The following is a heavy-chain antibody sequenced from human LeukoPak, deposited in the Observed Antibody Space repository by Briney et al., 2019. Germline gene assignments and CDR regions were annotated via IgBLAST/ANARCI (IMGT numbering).Heavy chain of an antibody. D-gene: IGHD4-17*01. J-gene: IGHJ4*02. V-gene: IGHV4-31*03. CDR2: IYDSGNT. Sequence: TSETLSLTCSVSGGSISTCCYYWSWIRPHPGKGLEWIGNIYDSGNTYYNPSLKSRVTISVDTPKNQFSLKLGSVTVADTAVYYCAREPSAPYGHYFDYWGQGRLVTVSS. CDR3: AREPSAPYGHYFDY. CDR1: GGSISTCCYY.